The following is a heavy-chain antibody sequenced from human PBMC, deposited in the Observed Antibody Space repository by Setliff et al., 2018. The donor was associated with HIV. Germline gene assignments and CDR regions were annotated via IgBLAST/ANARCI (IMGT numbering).Heavy chain of an antibody. V-gene: IGHV1-69*13. J-gene: IGHJ6*03. CDR1: GGPFTSA. CDR2: IIPIFGTA. CDR3: ASDSPTARFEELEDHYYYFMDV. D-gene: IGHD3-10*01. Sequence: SVKVSCKASGGPFTSAFNWVRQVPGQGLEWMGGIIPIFGTANYAQNFGGRVTITADQSTSTSYLQLNSLRFEDTAIYYCASDSPTARFEELEDHYYYFMDVWGKGTTVTAP.